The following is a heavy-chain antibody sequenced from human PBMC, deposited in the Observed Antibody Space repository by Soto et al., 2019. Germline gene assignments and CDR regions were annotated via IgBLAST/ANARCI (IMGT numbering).Heavy chain of an antibody. J-gene: IGHJ6*02. Sequence: EVQLVESGGGLVQPGGSLRLSCAASGFTFSTYWIHWVRQAPGKGLVWVSRINSDGSSTNYADSVKGRFTISRDNATNTLFLQMNSLRAEDTAVYYCARDRWGGGRDMDVWGQGTTVTVSS. CDR1: GFTFSTYW. CDR3: ARDRWGGGRDMDV. V-gene: IGHV3-74*01. CDR2: INSDGSST. D-gene: IGHD3-10*01.